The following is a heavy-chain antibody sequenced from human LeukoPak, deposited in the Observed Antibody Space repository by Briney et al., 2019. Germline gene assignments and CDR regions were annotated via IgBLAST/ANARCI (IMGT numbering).Heavy chain of an antibody. CDR3: AKDQGSRIVVVPAAPGAFDI. CDR2: ISGSGGST. Sequence: RGSLRLSCAASGFTFSSYAMSWVRQAPGKGLEWVSAISGSGGSTYYADSVKGRFTISRDNSKNTLYLQMNSLRAEDTAVYYCAKDQGSRIVVVPAAPGAFDIWGQGTMVTVSS. D-gene: IGHD2-2*01. J-gene: IGHJ3*02. CDR1: GFTFSSYA. V-gene: IGHV3-23*01.